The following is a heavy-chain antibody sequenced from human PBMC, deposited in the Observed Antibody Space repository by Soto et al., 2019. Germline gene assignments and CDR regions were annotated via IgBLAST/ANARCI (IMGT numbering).Heavy chain of an antibody. D-gene: IGHD6-13*01. CDR3: ARDLLSSSRRQDAFDI. J-gene: IGHJ3*02. Sequence: GASVKVSCKASGYTFTSYYMYWVRQAPGQGLEWMGIINPSDGSTSYAQKFQGRVTMTRDTSTSTVYMELSSLRSEDTAVYYCARDLLSSSRRQDAFDIWGQGTMVTVSS. V-gene: IGHV1-46*01. CDR1: GYTFTSYY. CDR2: INPSDGST.